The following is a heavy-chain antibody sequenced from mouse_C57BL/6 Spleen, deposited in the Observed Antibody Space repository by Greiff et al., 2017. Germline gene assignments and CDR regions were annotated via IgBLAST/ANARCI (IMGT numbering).Heavy chain of an antibody. CDR1: GFTFSDYG. CDR3: ARRSSSMVHYAMDN. D-gene: IGHD2-3*01. Sequence: EVQLVESGGGLVKPGGSLKLSCAASGFTFSDYGMHWVRQAPEKGLEWVAYISSGSSTIYYADTVKGRFTISRDNAKNTLFLQMTSLRSEDTAMYYCARRSSSMVHYAMDNGGQGTSVTVSS. J-gene: IGHJ4*01. V-gene: IGHV5-17*01. CDR2: ISSGSSTI.